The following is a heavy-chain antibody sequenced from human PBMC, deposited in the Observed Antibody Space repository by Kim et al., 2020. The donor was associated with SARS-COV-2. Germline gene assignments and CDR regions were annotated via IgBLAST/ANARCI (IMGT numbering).Heavy chain of an antibody. D-gene: IGHD6-19*01. CDR1: GYTFTTYT. Sequence: ASVKVSCNTSGYTFTTYTIHWVRQAPGQRLEWMGWITPGNGNTRYSQNLQGRVTLTRDTSASTAYMQLSSLRSEDTAVYYCARDNSGWNDYWGQGTLGTV. CDR2: ITPGNGNT. V-gene: IGHV1-3*01. J-gene: IGHJ4*02. CDR3: ARDNSGWNDY.